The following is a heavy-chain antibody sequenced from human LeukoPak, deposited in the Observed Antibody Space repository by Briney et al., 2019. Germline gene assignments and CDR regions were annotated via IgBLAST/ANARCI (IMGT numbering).Heavy chain of an antibody. CDR2: INNDGSTT. CDR1: GFTFSNYW. CDR3: AREGYSSSRGGFFDY. J-gene: IGHJ4*02. V-gene: IGHV3-74*01. D-gene: IGHD6-13*01. Sequence: GGSLRLSCAASGFTFSNYWMHWVRQTPGKGLVWVSRINNDGSTTSYADSVKGRFTISRDNAKNTLYLQMNSLRAEDTAVYYCAREGYSSSRGGFFDYWGQGTLVTVSS.